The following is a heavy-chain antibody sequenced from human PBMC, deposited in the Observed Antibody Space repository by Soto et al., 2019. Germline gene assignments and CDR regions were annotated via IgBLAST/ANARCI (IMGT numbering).Heavy chain of an antibody. CDR3: ARREGYCSGGTCYFDH. Sequence: PGGSLRLSCAASGFTFSTYWMHWVRQAPGKGLVWVSRINSDGSSTSYADSVKGRFTISRDNAKNTLYLQMNSLRVEDTAVYYCARREGYCSGGTCYFDHWGQGTPVTVSS. J-gene: IGHJ4*02. V-gene: IGHV3-74*01. CDR2: INSDGSST. CDR1: GFTFSTYW. D-gene: IGHD2-15*01.